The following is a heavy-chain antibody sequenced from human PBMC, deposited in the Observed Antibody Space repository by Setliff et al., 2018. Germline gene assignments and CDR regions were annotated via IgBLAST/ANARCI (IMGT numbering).Heavy chain of an antibody. V-gene: IGHV3-11*06. D-gene: IGHD3-3*01. Sequence: GGSLRLSCAASGFTFSDYYMSWIRQAPGKGLEWVSYISSSSSYTNYADSVKGRFTISRDNAKKSLSLQMNGLRAEDTSVYYCARDVFDFRTGQGGPWGQGTRVTVSS. J-gene: IGHJ5*02. CDR3: ARDVFDFRTGQGGP. CDR2: ISSSSSYT. CDR1: GFTFSDYY.